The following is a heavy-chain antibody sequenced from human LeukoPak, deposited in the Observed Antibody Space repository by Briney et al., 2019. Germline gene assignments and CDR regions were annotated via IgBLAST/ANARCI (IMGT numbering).Heavy chain of an antibody. V-gene: IGHV3-7*01. CDR3: ARPSILTGYYYFDY. D-gene: IGHD3-9*01. CDR1: GFTFRNYW. Sequence: GGSLRLSCAASGFTFRNYWMTWVRQAPEKGLEWVANIKHDGSEKYYVDSVKGRFTISRDNGENSMYLQMNSLRAEDTAVYFCARPSILTGYYYFDYWGQGTLVTVSS. J-gene: IGHJ4*02. CDR2: IKHDGSEK.